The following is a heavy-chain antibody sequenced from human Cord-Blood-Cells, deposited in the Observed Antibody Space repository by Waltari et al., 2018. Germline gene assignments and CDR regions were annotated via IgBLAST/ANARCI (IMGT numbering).Heavy chain of an antibody. V-gene: IGHV1-24*01. CDR1: GYTLTELS. CDR3: ATVGYCTNGVCYIDDAFDI. J-gene: IGHJ3*02. D-gene: IGHD2-8*01. Sequence: QVQLVQSGAEVKKPGASVKVSCKVSGYTLTELSMHWVRQAPGKGPEWMGGFDPEDGETIYAQKFQGRVTMTEDTSTDTAYMELSSLRSEDTAVYYCATVGYCTNGVCYIDDAFDIWGQGTMVTVSS. CDR2: FDPEDGET.